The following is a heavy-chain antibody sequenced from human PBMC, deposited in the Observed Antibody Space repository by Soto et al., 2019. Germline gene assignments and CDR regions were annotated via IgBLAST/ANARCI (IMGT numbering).Heavy chain of an antibody. CDR3: ARGEWVLPI. CDR2: MNPTNSQT. Sequence: SSVKVSCKASGYTFTSYDINWVRQATGQGLEWMGWMNPTNSQTDYAQKFQGRVALTWDTSISTAYLDLSSLTSDDTAVYYCARGEWVLPIWGQGTLVTVSS. V-gene: IGHV1-8*01. J-gene: IGHJ4*02. D-gene: IGHD1-26*01. CDR1: GYTFTSYD.